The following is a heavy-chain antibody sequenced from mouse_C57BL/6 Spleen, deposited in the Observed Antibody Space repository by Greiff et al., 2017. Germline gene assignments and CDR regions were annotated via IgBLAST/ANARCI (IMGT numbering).Heavy chain of an antibody. V-gene: IGHV1-62-2*01. Sequence: VKLLESGAELVKPGASVKLSCKASGYTFTEYTIHWVKQRSGQGLEWIGWFYPGSGSIKYNEKFKDKATLTADKSSSTVYMELSRLTSEDSAVYFCARHEAYYYGSSVYAMDYWGQGTSVTVSS. CDR2: FYPGSGSI. J-gene: IGHJ4*01. CDR1: GYTFTEYT. CDR3: ARHEAYYYGSSVYAMDY. D-gene: IGHD1-1*01.